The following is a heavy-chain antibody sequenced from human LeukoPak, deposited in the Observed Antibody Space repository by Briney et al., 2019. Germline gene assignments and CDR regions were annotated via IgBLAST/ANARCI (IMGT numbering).Heavy chain of an antibody. J-gene: IGHJ6*04. Sequence: PGGSLRLSCAASGFTFSSYEMNWVRQAAGRGLEWVSYISSSGSTIYYADSVKGRLTISIDNAKNSLYLQMNSLRAEDTAVYYCAELGITMIGGVWGKGTTVTISS. CDR2: ISSSGSTI. CDR3: AELGITMIGGV. CDR1: GFTFSSYE. V-gene: IGHV3-48*03. D-gene: IGHD3-10*02.